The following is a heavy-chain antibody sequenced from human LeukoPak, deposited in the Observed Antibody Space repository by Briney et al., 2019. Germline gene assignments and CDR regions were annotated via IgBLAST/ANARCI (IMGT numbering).Heavy chain of an antibody. CDR3: ATSDIVATSFGD. J-gene: IGHJ4*02. CDR2: IDPSDSYT. Sequence: GESLRISCKGSGYSFTSYWISWVRQMPGKGLEWMGRIDPSDSYTNYSPSFQGHVTISADKSISTAYLQWSSLKASDTAMYYCATSDIVATSFGDWGQETLVTVSS. V-gene: IGHV5-10-1*01. CDR1: GYSFTSYW. D-gene: IGHD5-12*01.